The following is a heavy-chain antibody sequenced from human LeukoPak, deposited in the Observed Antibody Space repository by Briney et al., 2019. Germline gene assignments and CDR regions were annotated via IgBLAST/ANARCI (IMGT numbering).Heavy chain of an antibody. CDR2: IYHSGST. V-gene: IGHV4-4*02. J-gene: IGHJ4*02. D-gene: IGHD3-10*01. CDR3: ARSVWVRGIIGPYYFDY. Sequence: PTETLSLTCAVSGGSISSSNWWSWVRQPPGKGLEWIGEIYHSGSTNYNPSLKSRVTISVDKSKNQFSLKLSSVTAADTAVYYCARSVWVRGIIGPYYFDYWGQGTLVTVSS. CDR1: GGSISSSNW.